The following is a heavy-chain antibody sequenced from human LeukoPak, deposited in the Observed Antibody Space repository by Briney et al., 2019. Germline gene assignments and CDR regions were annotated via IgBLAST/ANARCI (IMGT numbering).Heavy chain of an antibody. CDR3: ARVPHCSGGSCYFGDAFDI. CDR1: GGSISSYY. Sequence: PSETLSLTCTVSGGSISSYYWSWLRQPAGKGLEWIGRIYTSGSTNYNPSLKSRVTMSVDTSKNQFSLKLSSVTAADTAVYYCARVPHCSGGSCYFGDAFDIWGQGTMVTVSS. D-gene: IGHD2-15*01. J-gene: IGHJ3*02. V-gene: IGHV4-4*07. CDR2: IYTSGST.